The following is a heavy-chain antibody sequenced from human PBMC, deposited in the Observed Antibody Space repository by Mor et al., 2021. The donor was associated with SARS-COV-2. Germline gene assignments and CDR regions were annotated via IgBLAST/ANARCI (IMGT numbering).Heavy chain of an antibody. Sequence: WVAVISYDGSNKYYADSVKGRFTISRDNSKNTLYLQMNSLRAEDTAVYYCATPDSNYFSFWFDYWGQGTLVTVSS. D-gene: IGHD4-4*01. CDR3: ATPDSNYFSFWFDY. J-gene: IGHJ4*02. V-gene: IGHV3-30*01. CDR2: ISYDGSNK.